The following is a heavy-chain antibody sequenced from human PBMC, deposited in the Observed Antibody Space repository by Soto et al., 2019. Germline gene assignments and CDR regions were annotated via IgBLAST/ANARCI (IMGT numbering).Heavy chain of an antibody. V-gene: IGHV4-34*01. CDR3: ARGGRRATMVRGVRLGYYGMDV. CDR2: INHSGST. Sequence: SETLSLTCAVYGGSFSGYYWSWIRQPPGKGLEWIGEINHSGSTNYNPSLKSRVTISVDTSKNQFSLKLSSVTAADTAVYYCARGGRRATMVRGVRLGYYGMDVWGQGTTVTVSS. J-gene: IGHJ6*02. D-gene: IGHD3-10*01. CDR1: GGSFSGYY.